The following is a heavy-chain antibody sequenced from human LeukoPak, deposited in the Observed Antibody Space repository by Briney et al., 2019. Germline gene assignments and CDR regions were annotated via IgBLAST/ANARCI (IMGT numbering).Heavy chain of an antibody. Sequence: SETLSLTCAVSGYSISSGYYWGWIRQPPGKGLEWIGSIYHSGSTYYNPSLKSRVTISVDTSKNQSSLKLSSVTAADTAVYYCASPYYYDSSGSPLGVFDIWGQGTMVTVSS. CDR2: IYHSGST. V-gene: IGHV4-38-2*01. D-gene: IGHD3-22*01. CDR3: ASPYYYDSSGSPLGVFDI. CDR1: GYSISSGYY. J-gene: IGHJ3*02.